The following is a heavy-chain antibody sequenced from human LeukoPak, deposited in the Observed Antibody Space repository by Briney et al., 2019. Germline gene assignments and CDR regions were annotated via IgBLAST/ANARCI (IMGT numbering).Heavy chain of an antibody. D-gene: IGHD3-10*01. CDR1: GGAFSGDY. Sequence: SETHSLTSAVYGGAFSGDYWSWIRQPPGQELERIGEINHSGSTNYNPSLKSRVTISVDTSKNQFSLKLSSVTAADTAVYYCARGINYYGSGSYYSGYYYYMDVWGKGTTVTVSS. V-gene: IGHV4-34*01. J-gene: IGHJ6*03. CDR3: ARGINYYGSGSYYSGYYYYMDV. CDR2: INHSGST.